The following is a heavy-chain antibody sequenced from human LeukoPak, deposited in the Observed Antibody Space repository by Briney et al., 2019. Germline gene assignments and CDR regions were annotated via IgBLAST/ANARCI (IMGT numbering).Heavy chain of an antibody. V-gene: IGHV3-23*01. CDR2: ISGSGGST. Sequence: GGSLRLSCAASGFTFSSYAMNWVRQAPGKELEWVSAISGSGGSTYYADSVKGRFTISRDNSKNTLYLQMNSLRAEDTAVYYCAKGYIAAASKGNWFDTWGQGTLVTVSS. D-gene: IGHD6-13*01. CDR3: AKGYIAAASKGNWFDT. CDR1: GFTFSSYA. J-gene: IGHJ5*02.